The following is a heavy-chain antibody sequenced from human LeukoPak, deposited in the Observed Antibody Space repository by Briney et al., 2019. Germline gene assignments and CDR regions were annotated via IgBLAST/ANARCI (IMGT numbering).Heavy chain of an antibody. CDR3: ARVRGYSYGHYYYYYYMDV. V-gene: IGHV4-34*01. CDR1: GGSFSGYY. CDR2: INHSGST. Sequence: PSETLSLTCAVYGGSFSGYYWSWIRQPPGKGLEWIGEINHSGSTNYNPSLKSRVTISVDTSKNQFSLKLSSVTAADTAVYYCARVRGYSYGHYYYYYYMDVWGKGTTVTVSS. D-gene: IGHD5-18*01. J-gene: IGHJ6*03.